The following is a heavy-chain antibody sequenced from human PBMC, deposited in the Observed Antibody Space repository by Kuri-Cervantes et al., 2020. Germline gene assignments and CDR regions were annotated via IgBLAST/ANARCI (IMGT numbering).Heavy chain of an antibody. CDR2: IGTAGDT. V-gene: IGHV3-13*01. J-gene: IGHJ6*02. D-gene: IGHD3-10*01. Sequence: GGSLRLSCAASGFTFSSYDMHWVRQATGKGLEWVSAIGTAGDTYYPGSVKGRFTISRENAKNSLYLQMNSLRAGDTAVYYCARDPDKLLWFGELLYPTYYYYGMDVWGQGTTVTVSS. CDR1: GFTFSSYD. CDR3: ARDPDKLLWFGELLYPTYYYYGMDV.